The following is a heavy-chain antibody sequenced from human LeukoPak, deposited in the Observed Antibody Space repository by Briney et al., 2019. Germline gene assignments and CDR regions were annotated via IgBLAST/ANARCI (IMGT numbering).Heavy chain of an antibody. CDR2: ISGRGGRT. V-gene: IGHV3-23*01. Sequence: GGSLRLSCAASGFTFSSYAMSWVRQAPGKGLEWVSAISGRGGRTYYADSVKGRFTISRDNSMDTLYLQMNSLRANDTAVYYCAKGARWELPLDYWGQGTLVTVSS. D-gene: IGHD1-26*01. CDR1: GFTFSSYA. J-gene: IGHJ4*02. CDR3: AKGARWELPLDY.